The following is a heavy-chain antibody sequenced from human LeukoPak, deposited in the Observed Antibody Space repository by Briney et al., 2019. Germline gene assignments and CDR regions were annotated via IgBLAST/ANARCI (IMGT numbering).Heavy chain of an antibody. CDR1: GFTFSSYS. D-gene: IGHD3-10*01. Sequence: GGSLRPSCAASGFTFSSYSMNWVRQAPGKGLEWVSSVSSSSSYIYYADSVKGRFTISRDNAKNSLYLQMNSLRAEDTAVYYCARDPHYYGSGSSTYYFDYWGQGTLVTVSS. J-gene: IGHJ4*02. CDR3: ARDPHYYGSGSSTYYFDY. CDR2: VSSSSSYI. V-gene: IGHV3-21*01.